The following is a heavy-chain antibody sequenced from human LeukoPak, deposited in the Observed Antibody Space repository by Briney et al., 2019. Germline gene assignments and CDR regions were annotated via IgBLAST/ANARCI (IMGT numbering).Heavy chain of an antibody. V-gene: IGHV3-48*01. D-gene: IGHD1-26*01. CDR3: ARVRGSYCSDY. J-gene: IGHJ4*02. CDR2: ISSSSNNI. CDR1: GFTFSGYS. Sequence: GGSLRLSCAASGFTFSGYSMNRVRQAPGKGLEWVSYISSSSNNIYYSDSVKGRFTVSRDNAKNSLYLQMNSLRAEDTAVYYCARVRGSYCSDYWGQGTLVTVSS.